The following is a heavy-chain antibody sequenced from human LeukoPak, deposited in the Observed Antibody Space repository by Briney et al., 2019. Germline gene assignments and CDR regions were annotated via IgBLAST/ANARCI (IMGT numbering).Heavy chain of an antibody. V-gene: IGHV4-4*09. D-gene: IGHD5-18*01. CDR3: ARLGYSYDD. CDR2: IYTSGST. J-gene: IGHJ4*02. CDR1: GGSISSNY. Sequence: PSETLSLTCTVSGGSISSNYWSWIRQPPGKGLEWIGHIYTSGSTNYNPSLKSRVTISVDTSKNQFSLKLSSVTAADTAVYCCARLGYSYDDWGQGTLVTVSS.